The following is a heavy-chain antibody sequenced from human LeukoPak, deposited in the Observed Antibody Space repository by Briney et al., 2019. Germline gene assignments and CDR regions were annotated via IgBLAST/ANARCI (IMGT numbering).Heavy chain of an antibody. V-gene: IGHV5-51*01. D-gene: IGHD1-26*01. CDR1: GYSFTSYC. CDR3: GMSGDRVPLQDDVFDV. J-gene: IGHJ3*01. CDR2: IYPGNSGP. Sequence: HGESLKISCKVSGYSFTSYCIGWVRQMPGKGLEWRGIIYPGNSGPTYSPSFQGQVTISVDKSINTAYLQWSSLQASDTAMYYCGMSGDRVPLQDDVFDVWGQGTMVTVST.